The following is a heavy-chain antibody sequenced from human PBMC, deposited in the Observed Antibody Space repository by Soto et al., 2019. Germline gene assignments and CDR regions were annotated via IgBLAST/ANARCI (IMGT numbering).Heavy chain of an antibody. CDR3: AKAVAGTNFQH. CDR1: GFTFDDYA. CDR2: ISWNSGSI. V-gene: IGHV3-9*01. Sequence: LRLSCAASGFTFDDYAMHWVRQAPGKGLEWVSGISWNSGSIGYADSVKGRFTISRDNAKNSLYLQMNSLRAEDTALYYCAKAVAGTNFQHWGQGTLVTVSS. D-gene: IGHD6-19*01. J-gene: IGHJ1*01.